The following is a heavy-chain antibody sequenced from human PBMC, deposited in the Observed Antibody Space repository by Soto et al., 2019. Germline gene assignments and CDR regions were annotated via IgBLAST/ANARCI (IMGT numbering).Heavy chain of an antibody. CDR3: ARPRLRSREDDAFDI. CDR2: IYYSGST. CDR1: GGSISRSNYY. Sequence: PSETLSLTCTVSGGSISRSNYYWSWIRQPPGKGLEWIGYIYYSGSTNYNPSLKSRVTISVDTSKNQFSLKLSSVTAADTAVYYCARPRLRSREDDAFDIWGQGTMVTVS. V-gene: IGHV4-61*01. J-gene: IGHJ3*02. D-gene: IGHD5-12*01.